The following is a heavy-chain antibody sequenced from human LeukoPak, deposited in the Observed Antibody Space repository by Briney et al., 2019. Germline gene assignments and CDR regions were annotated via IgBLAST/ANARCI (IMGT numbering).Heavy chain of an antibody. CDR2: IYPGDSDT. V-gene: IGHV5-51*01. D-gene: IGHD6-13*01. CDR3: ARHVRRITAADTRWFDP. CDR1: GYSFTSQW. Sequence: GESLKISCKGSGYSFTSQWIGWVRQMPGKGLEWMGFIYPGDSDTRYSPSFQGQVTISADKSISTAYLQWNSLKASDTAMYYCARHVRRITAADTRWFDPWGQGTLVTVSS. J-gene: IGHJ5*02.